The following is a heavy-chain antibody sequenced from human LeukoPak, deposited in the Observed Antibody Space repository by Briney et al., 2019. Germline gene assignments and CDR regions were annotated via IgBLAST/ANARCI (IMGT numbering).Heavy chain of an antibody. V-gene: IGHV3-23*01. CDR2: FSRGGSIT. Sequence: GGSLRLSCAASGFTFSSYAMSWVRQAPGKGLEWVSGFSRGGSITNYADSVKGRLTISRDISKNTLYLQMNSLRAEDTAVYYCASRQDLGWHYDNWGQGTLVTVSS. CDR1: GFTFSSYA. J-gene: IGHJ4*02. D-gene: IGHD6-19*01. CDR3: ASRQDLGWHYDN.